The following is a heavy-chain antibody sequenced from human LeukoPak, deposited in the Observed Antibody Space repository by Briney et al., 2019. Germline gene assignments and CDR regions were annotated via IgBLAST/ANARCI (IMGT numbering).Heavy chain of an antibody. J-gene: IGHJ4*02. CDR2: ISSSGSYI. D-gene: IGHD4-23*01. CDR1: GFTFSNYS. CDR3: VRDLAFGWKLPLAY. Sequence: PGGSLRHSCTASGFTFSNYSMHWVRQAPGKGLEWVSSISSSGSYIYYGDSMKGRFTISRDNAKNSLFLQMNSLRAEDTAVYYCVRDLAFGWKLPLAYWGQGTLVTVSS. V-gene: IGHV3-21*01.